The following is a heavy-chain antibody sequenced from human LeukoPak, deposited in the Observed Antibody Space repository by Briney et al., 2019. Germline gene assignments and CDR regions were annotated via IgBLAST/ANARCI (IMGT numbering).Heavy chain of an antibody. D-gene: IGHD1-1*01. V-gene: IGHV3-30-3*01. CDR1: GFTFSSYA. CDR3: ARDQDELEPGNENWFDP. Sequence: GGSLRLSCAASGFTFSSYAMHWVRQAPGKGLEWVAVISYDGSNKYYADSVKGRFTISRDNSKNTLYLQMNSLRAEDTAVYYCARDQDELEPGNENWFDPWGQGTLVTVSS. J-gene: IGHJ5*02. CDR2: ISYDGSNK.